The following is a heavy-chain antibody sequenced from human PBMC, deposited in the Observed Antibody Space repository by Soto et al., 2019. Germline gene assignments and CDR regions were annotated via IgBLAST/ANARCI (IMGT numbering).Heavy chain of an antibody. CDR1: GFTFSSYA. CDR3: ARRSSGWYFDY. D-gene: IGHD6-19*01. J-gene: IGHJ4*02. Sequence: EVQLLESGGGLLQPGGSLGLSCAAPGFTFSSYAMSWVRQAPGKGLEWVSAISGSGGSTYYADSVKGRFTISRDNSKNTLYLQMNSLRAEDTAVYYCARRSSGWYFDYWGQGTLVTVSS. V-gene: IGHV3-23*01. CDR2: ISGSGGST.